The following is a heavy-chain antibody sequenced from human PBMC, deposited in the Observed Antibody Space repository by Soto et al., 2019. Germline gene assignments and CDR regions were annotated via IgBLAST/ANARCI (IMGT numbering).Heavy chain of an antibody. J-gene: IGHJ4*02. V-gene: IGHV3-30*18. CDR1: GFTFSSYG. CDR2: ISYDGSNK. D-gene: IGHD1-1*01. Sequence: GGSLRLSCAASGFTFSSYGMHWVRQAPGKGLEWVAVISYDGSNKYYADSVKGRFTISRDNSKNTLYLQMNSLRAEDTAVYYCAKDGLGTFDYWGQGTLVTVSS. CDR3: AKDGLGTFDY.